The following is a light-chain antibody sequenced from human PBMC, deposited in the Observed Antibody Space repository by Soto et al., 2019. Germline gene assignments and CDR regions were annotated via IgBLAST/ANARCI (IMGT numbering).Light chain of an antibody. CDR3: QQFDSYS. V-gene: IGKV1-5*03. CDR1: QSIGRW. J-gene: IGKJ3*01. CDR2: KAS. Sequence: DIQMAQSPSTLSASVGDRVTITCRASQSIGRWLAWYQQKPGKAPKLLIYKASSLEGGVPSRFSGSGSGTEFTLTISSLQPDDFATYYCQQFDSYSFGPRTRVDIQ.